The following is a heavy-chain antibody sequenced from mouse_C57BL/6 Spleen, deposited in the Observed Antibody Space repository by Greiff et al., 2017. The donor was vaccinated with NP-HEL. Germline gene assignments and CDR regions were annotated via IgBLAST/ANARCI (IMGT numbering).Heavy chain of an antibody. CDR2: ISSGSSTI. V-gene: IGHV5-17*01. Sequence: EVKLMESGGGLVKPGGSLKLSCAASGFTFSDYGMHWVRQAPEKGLEWVAYISSGSSTIYYADTVKGRFTISRDNAKNTLFLQKTRLRSEDTAMYYCARRGRYEYDDAMDYWGQGTSVTVSS. CDR1: GFTFSDYG. D-gene: IGHD2-4*01. J-gene: IGHJ4*01. CDR3: ARRGRYEYDDAMDY.